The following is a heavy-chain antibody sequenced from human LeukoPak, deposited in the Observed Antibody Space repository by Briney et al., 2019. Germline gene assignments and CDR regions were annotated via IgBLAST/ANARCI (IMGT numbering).Heavy chain of an antibody. V-gene: IGHV1-69*05. CDR2: IIPIFGTA. CDR3: ARSETYDYRRVGFGY. CDR1: GYTFTSYG. D-gene: IGHD5-12*01. J-gene: IGHJ4*02. Sequence: GASVKVSCKASGYTFTSYGISWVRQAPGQGLEWMGGIIPIFGTANYAQKFQGRVTITTDESTSTAYMELSSLRSEDTAVYYCARSETYDYRRVGFGYWGQGTLVTVSS.